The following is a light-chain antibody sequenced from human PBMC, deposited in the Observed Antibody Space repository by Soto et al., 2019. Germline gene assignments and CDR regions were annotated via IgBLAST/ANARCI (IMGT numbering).Light chain of an antibody. CDR1: SSDIGTYNF. Sequence: QSVLTQPASVSGSPGQSITISCTGTSSDIGTYNFVSWYQQHPGKVPKLVIYEVSNRPSGVPNRFFGSKSANRASLTISGLQAEDEADYYCCSYTGGSSWVFGGGTKLTVL. CDR2: EVS. CDR3: CSYTGGSSWV. V-gene: IGLV2-14*01. J-gene: IGLJ3*02.